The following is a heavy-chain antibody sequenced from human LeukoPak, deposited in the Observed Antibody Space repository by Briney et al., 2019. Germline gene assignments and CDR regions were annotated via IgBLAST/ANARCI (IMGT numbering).Heavy chain of an antibody. D-gene: IGHD6-19*01. CDR1: GFTASSNY. Sequence: PGGSPRLSCAPSGFTASSNYMSWVRQAPGPGLGWVAFIQYSGNNKYYADSVKGRFTISRDNSKNTLYLQMNSLRSDDTALYYCAKDQWLVLNYWGQGTLVTVSS. V-gene: IGHV3-30*02. CDR2: IQYSGNNK. CDR3: AKDQWLVLNY. J-gene: IGHJ4*02.